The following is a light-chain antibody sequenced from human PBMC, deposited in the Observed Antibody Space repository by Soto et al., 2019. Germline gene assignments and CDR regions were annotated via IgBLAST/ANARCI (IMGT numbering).Light chain of an antibody. Sequence: DIRLTQSPSFLSASAGDRVTITCRASQDITKYLAWFQQKPGRAPKLLIYGAFTLQRGVPSRFSGRGSGTEFTLTISSLQPEDFATYYCQQVDTYPMTFGGGTKVESK. J-gene: IGKJ4*01. CDR2: GAF. CDR3: QQVDTYPMT. CDR1: QDITKY. V-gene: IGKV1-9*01.